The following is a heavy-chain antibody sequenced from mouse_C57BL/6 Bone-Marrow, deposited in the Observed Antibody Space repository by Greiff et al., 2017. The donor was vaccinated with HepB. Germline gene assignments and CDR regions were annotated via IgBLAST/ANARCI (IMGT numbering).Heavy chain of an antibody. CDR2: INPGSGGT. J-gene: IGHJ4*01. CDR1: GYAFTNYL. Sequence: QVQLQQSGAELVRPGTSVKVSCKASGYAFTNYLIEWVKQRPGQGLEWIGVINPGSGGTNYNEKFKGKATLTADKSSSTAYMQLSSLTSEDSAVYFCAREKAYYDYGGAMDYWGQGTSVTVSS. D-gene: IGHD2-4*01. V-gene: IGHV1-54*01. CDR3: AREKAYYDYGGAMDY.